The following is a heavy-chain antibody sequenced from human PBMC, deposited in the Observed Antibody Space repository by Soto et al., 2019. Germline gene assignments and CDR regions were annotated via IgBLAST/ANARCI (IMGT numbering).Heavy chain of an antibody. CDR1: GFTFSSYA. CDR3: ARASGYSYVHPGYGMDV. J-gene: IGHJ6*02. D-gene: IGHD5-18*01. CDR2: ISYDGSNK. Sequence: HPGGSLRLSCAASGFTFSSYAMHWVRQAPGKGLEWVAVISYDGSNKYYADSVKGRFTISRDNSKNTLYLQMNSLRAEDTAVYYCARASGYSYVHPGYGMDVWGQGTTVTVSS. V-gene: IGHV3-30-3*01.